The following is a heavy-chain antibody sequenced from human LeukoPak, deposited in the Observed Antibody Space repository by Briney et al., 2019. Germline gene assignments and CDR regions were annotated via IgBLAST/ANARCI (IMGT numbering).Heavy chain of an antibody. CDR3: ARRIAIFGDGNWFDF. J-gene: IGHJ5*01. D-gene: IGHD3-3*01. Sequence: GESLKISCKGSGSRFTHYWIAWVRQMPGKGLEWMGVIYPGDSDTRYSPSFQGHVTISADESIGTAYLQWSSLKPSDTAMYYCARRIAIFGDGNWFDFWGQGTLVTVSS. CDR2: IYPGDSDT. CDR1: GSRFTHYW. V-gene: IGHV5-51*01.